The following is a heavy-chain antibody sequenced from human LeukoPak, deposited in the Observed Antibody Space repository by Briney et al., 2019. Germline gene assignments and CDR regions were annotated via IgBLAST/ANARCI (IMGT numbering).Heavy chain of an antibody. V-gene: IGHV1-69*02. Sequence: SVKVSCKASGCTFTSYTISWVRQAPGQGLEWMGRIIPILGITNYAQKFQGRVTITADKSTSTAYMELSSLRSEDTAVYYCARGGYYDSSGYLDAFDIWGQGTMVTVSS. J-gene: IGHJ3*02. CDR2: IIPILGIT. CDR3: ARGGYYDSSGYLDAFDI. CDR1: GCTFTSYT. D-gene: IGHD3-22*01.